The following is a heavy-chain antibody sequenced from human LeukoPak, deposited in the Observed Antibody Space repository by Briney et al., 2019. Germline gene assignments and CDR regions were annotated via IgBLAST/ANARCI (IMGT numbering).Heavy chain of an antibody. CDR3: AREPTSSASSGWSPFDY. V-gene: IGHV1-2*02. Sequence: GASVKVSCKASGYTFTGYYMHWVRQAPGQGLEWMGWINPNSGGTNYAQKFQGRVTMTRDTSISTAYMELSRLRSDDTAVYYCAREPTSSASSGWSPFDYWGQGTLVTVSS. J-gene: IGHJ4*02. CDR2: INPNSGGT. CDR1: GYTFTGYY. D-gene: IGHD6-19*01.